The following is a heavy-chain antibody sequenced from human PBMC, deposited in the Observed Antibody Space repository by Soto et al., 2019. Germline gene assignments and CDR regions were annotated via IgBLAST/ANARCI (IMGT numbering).Heavy chain of an antibody. CDR3: ARDSKGLGYFDY. J-gene: IGHJ4*02. CDR1: GGSISSGGYY. V-gene: IGHV4-31*03. Sequence: SETLSLTCTVSGGSISSGGYYWSWIRQHPGKGLEWIGYIYYSGSTYYNPSLKSRVTISVDTSKNQFSLKLSSVTAADTAVYYCARDSKGLGYFDYWGRGTLVTVSS. CDR2: IYYSGST. D-gene: IGHD3-16*01.